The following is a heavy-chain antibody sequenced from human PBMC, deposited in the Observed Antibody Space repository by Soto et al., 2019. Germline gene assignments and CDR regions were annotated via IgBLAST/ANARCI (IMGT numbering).Heavy chain of an antibody. V-gene: IGHV4-59*01. CDR3: ARLKGDSYGYYFDY. CDR1: GGSISSYY. J-gene: IGHJ4*02. D-gene: IGHD5-18*01. Sequence: QVQLQESGPGLVKPSETLSLTCTVSGGSISSYYWNWIRQPPGKGLEWIGHIYHSGNTIYNPSLNNRVTISIDTSNNQFSLKLSSVTAADTAIYYCARLKGDSYGYYFDYWGRGTLVTVSS. CDR2: IYHSGNT.